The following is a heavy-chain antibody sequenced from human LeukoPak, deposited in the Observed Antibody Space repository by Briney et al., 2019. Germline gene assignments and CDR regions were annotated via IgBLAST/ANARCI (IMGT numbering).Heavy chain of an antibody. CDR3: AKDGHLTMIVVVITFLWLDY. J-gene: IGHJ4*02. Sequence: GGSLRLSCAASGFTFSSYAMSWVRQAPGKGLEWVSAISGSGGSTYYADSVKGRFTISRDNSKNTLYLQMNSLRAEDTAVYYCAKDGHLTMIVVVITFLWLDYWGQGALVTVSS. CDR2: ISGSGGST. D-gene: IGHD3-22*01. CDR1: GFTFSSYA. V-gene: IGHV3-23*01.